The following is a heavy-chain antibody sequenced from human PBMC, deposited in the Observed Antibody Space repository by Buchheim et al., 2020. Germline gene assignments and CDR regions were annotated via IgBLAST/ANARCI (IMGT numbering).Heavy chain of an antibody. CDR3: ARGEIVVVVAATRYYYYGMDV. J-gene: IGHJ6*02. CDR2: ISSSSTI. V-gene: IGHV3-48*01. CDR1: GFTFSSYS. Sequence: VQLVESGGGVVQPGGSLRLSCAASGFTFSSYSMNWVRQAPGKGLEWVSYISSSSTIYYADSVKGRFNISSDNAKHSLYLQMNSLRAEDTAVYYCARGEIVVVVAATRYYYYGMDVWGQGTT. D-gene: IGHD2-15*01.